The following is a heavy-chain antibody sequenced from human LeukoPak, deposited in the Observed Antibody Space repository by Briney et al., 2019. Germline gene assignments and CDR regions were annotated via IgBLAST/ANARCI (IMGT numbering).Heavy chain of an antibody. V-gene: IGHV3-21*01. CDR2: ISSSSSYI. J-gene: IGHJ5*02. CDR1: GFTFSSYS. Sequence: GALRLSCAASGFTFSSYSMNWVRQAAGKGLEWVSCISSSSSYIYYADAVKGRFTISRDNAKNSLYLQMNSLRAEDTAVYYCARDRGSSSPQRAINRFDPWGQGTLVTVSS. D-gene: IGHD6-13*01. CDR3: ARDRGSSSPQRAINRFDP.